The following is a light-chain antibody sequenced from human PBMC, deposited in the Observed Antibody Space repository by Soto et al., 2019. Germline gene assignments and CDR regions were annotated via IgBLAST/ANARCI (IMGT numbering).Light chain of an antibody. CDR2: GAS. CDR1: QSVSSSY. CDR3: QQYGSSPRT. J-gene: IGKJ1*01. Sequence: EIVLTQSPGTLSLSPGERATLSCRASQSVSSSYLAWYQQKPGQAPRLLIYGASSRATGIPDRFSGRGSGTDLSITISRLEPEDFAVYYCQQYGSSPRTFDQGTKVDIK. V-gene: IGKV3-20*01.